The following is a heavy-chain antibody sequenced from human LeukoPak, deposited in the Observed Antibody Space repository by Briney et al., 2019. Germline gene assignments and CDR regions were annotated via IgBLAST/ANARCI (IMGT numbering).Heavy chain of an antibody. J-gene: IGHJ4*02. CDR1: GFTFGDYA. CDR2: ISWNSGSI. Sequence: GGSLRLSCAASGFTFGDYAMHWVRQAPGKGLEWVSGISWNSGSIGYADSVKGRFTISRDNAKNSLYLQMNSLRAEDMALYYCAKDASYSSSTNFDYWGQGTLVTVSS. CDR3: AKDASYSSSTNFDY. D-gene: IGHD6-6*01. V-gene: IGHV3-9*03.